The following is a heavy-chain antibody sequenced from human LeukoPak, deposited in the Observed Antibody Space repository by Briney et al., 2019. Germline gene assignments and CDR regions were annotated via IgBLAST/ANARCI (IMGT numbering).Heavy chain of an antibody. CDR2: ISGSGGST. V-gene: IGHV3-23*01. CDR3: ARDWFHAIDY. Sequence: PGGSLRLSCAASRFTFSSYAMSWVRQAPGKGLEWVSAISGSGGSTYYADSVKGRFTISRDNSKKTLYLQMNSLRDEDTAVYYCARDWFHAIDYWGQGTLVTVSS. CDR1: RFTFSSYA. D-gene: IGHD2/OR15-2a*01. J-gene: IGHJ4*02.